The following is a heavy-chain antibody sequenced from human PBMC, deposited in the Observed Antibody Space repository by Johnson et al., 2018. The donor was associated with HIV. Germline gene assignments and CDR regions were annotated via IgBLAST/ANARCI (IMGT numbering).Heavy chain of an antibody. CDR2: IYSVGST. CDR1: GFTVSSNY. Sequence: VQLVESGGALVQPGGSLRLSCAASGFTVSSNYMSWVRQAPGKGLEWVSIIYSVGSTYYADSVKGRFTISRDNSKNTLYLQMNSLKTEDTAVYYCTTSPPGLDGGAFDIWGQGTMVTVSS. J-gene: IGHJ3*02. V-gene: IGHV3-66*01. CDR3: TTSPPGLDGGAFDI. D-gene: IGHD3-16*01.